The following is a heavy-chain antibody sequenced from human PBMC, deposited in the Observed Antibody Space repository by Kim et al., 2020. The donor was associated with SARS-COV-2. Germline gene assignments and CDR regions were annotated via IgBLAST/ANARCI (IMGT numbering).Heavy chain of an antibody. V-gene: IGHV4-34*01. J-gene: IGHJ5*02. Sequence: SETLSLTCAVYGGSFSGYYWSWIRQPPGKGLEWIGEINHSGSTNYNPSLKSRVTISVDTSKNQFSLKLSSVTAADTAVHYCARGDGTAAAKGPFDPWGQGTLVTVSS. CDR3: ARGDGTAAAKGPFDP. CDR1: GGSFSGYY. D-gene: IGHD6-13*01. CDR2: INHSGST.